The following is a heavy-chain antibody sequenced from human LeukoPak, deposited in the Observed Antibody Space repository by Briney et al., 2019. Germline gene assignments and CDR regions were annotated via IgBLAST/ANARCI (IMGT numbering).Heavy chain of an antibody. J-gene: IGHJ4*02. CDR2: IRYDGSNK. D-gene: IGHD2-15*01. CDR3: AKNQGFCSY. V-gene: IGHV3-30*02. Sequence: GGALRLSCAASGFTFSSFGMYWVRQAPGKGVGWVAFIRYDGSNKYYADSVKGRFTISRDNSKNTLYLQMNSLRAEDTAVYYCAKNQGFCSYWGQGTLVTVSS. CDR1: GFTFSSFG.